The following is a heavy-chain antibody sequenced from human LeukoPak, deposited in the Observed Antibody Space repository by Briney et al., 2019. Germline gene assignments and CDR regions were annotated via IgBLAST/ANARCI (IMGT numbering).Heavy chain of an antibody. D-gene: IGHD3-10*01. Sequence: SETLSLTCAVYGGSFSGYYWSWIRQPPGKGLEWIGEINHSGSTNYNPSLKSRVTISVATSKNQFSLKLSSVTAADTAVYYCARGHTRITMVRGVMTYYFDYWGQGTLVTVSS. CDR2: INHSGST. J-gene: IGHJ4*02. CDR3: ARGHTRITMVRGVMTYYFDY. V-gene: IGHV4-34*01. CDR1: GGSFSGYY.